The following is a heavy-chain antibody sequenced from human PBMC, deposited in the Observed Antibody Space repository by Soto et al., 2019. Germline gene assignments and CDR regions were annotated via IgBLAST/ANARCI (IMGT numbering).Heavy chain of an antibody. V-gene: IGHV3-23*01. CDR2: VSASGSIT. J-gene: IGHJ4*02. CDR1: GFTFSSYD. Sequence: PWGSLLLSCAASGFTFSSYDMSWVRQAPGKGLDWVSGVSASGSITSYADSAKGRFTISRDNAKNTVFLQMSSLRAEDTAVYFCAKGDCSGGRCYRGFDYWGQGTLVTVSS. D-gene: IGHD2-15*01. CDR3: AKGDCSGGRCYRGFDY.